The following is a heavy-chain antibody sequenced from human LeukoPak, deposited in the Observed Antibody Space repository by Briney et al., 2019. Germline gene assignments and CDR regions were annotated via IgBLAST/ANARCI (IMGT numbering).Heavy chain of an antibody. D-gene: IGHD6-6*01. Sequence: GASVKVSCKASGGTFSSYAISWVRQAPGQGLEWMGRIIPIFGTANYAQKFQGRVTITTDESTSTAYMELSSLRSEDTAVYYCARDSGLVSALGFGYWGQGTLVTVSS. CDR3: ARDSGLVSALGFGY. J-gene: IGHJ4*02. CDR2: IIPIFGTA. V-gene: IGHV1-69*05. CDR1: GGTFSSYA.